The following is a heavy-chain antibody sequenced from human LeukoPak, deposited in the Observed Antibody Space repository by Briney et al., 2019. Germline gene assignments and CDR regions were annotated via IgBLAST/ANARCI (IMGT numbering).Heavy chain of an antibody. Sequence: GGSLRLSCVVSGITLSNYGMSWVRQAPGKGLEWVSGISERGGSTNYADSVKGRFIISRDTSKNTVYLQMNSLRVEDTAVYYCARDSSGYQWGQGTLVTVSS. CDR3: ARDSSGYQ. V-gene: IGHV3-23*01. CDR2: ISERGGST. D-gene: IGHD3-22*01. J-gene: IGHJ4*02. CDR1: GITLSNYG.